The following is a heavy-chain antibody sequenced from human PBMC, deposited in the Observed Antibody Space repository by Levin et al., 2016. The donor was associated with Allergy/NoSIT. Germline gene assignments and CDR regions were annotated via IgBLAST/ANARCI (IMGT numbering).Heavy chain of an antibody. J-gene: IGHJ4*02. D-gene: IGHD4-17*01. CDR2: SYYSGNT. CDR1: GDSVSSGHYC. CDR3: ARATGDNIWPLFDS. Sequence: SETLSLTCTVSGDSVSSGHYCWTWIRQPPGKGLEWIGYSYYSGNTNYNPSLKSRVTISVDTSKNQFSLKLNSVTAADTAIYYCARATGDNIWPLFDSWGQGTLVTVSS. V-gene: IGHV4-61*01.